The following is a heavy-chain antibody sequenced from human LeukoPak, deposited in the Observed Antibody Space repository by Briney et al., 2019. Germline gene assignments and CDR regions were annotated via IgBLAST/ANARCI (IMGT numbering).Heavy chain of an antibody. CDR2: VYYNGIT. CDR3: ARGWRAGTYRREFDS. CDR1: GGSISTYY. Sequence: SETLSLTCFVSGGSISTYYWTWIRQPPGKGLEWIGFVYYNGITKYNPSLKSRVTVSVDTSQNQFSLQLSSVTAADTAVYYCARGWRAGTYRREFDSWGQGTLVTVSS. V-gene: IGHV4-59*01. J-gene: IGHJ4*02. D-gene: IGHD3-10*01.